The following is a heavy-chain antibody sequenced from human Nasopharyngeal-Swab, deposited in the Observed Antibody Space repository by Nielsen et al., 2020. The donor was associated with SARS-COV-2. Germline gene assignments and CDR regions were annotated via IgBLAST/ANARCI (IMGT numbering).Heavy chain of an antibody. CDR2: INPNSGGT. CDR1: GYTFTGYY. Sequence: ASVKVSCKASGYTFTGYYVHWVRQAPGQGLEWMGRINPNSGGTDYAQKFQGRVTMTRDTSISTAYMELSRLRSDDTALHYCAKDTGFNGMDVWGQGTTVTVSS. V-gene: IGHV1-2*06. D-gene: IGHD2-8*02. CDR3: AKDTGFNGMDV. J-gene: IGHJ6*02.